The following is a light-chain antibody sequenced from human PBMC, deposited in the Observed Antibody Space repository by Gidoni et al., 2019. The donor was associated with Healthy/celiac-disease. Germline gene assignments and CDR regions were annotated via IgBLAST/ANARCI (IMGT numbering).Light chain of an antibody. CDR3: QSYDSSLSGSEV. V-gene: IGLV1-40*01. J-gene: IGLJ2*01. Sequence: QSVLTQPPSVSVAPGQRVTIPCTGSSSNIGAGYDVHWYQQLPGTAPKLLIYGNSNRPSGVPDRFSGSKSGTSASLAITGLQAEDEADYYCQSYDSSLSGSEVFGGGTKLTVL. CDR1: SSNIGAGYD. CDR2: GNS.